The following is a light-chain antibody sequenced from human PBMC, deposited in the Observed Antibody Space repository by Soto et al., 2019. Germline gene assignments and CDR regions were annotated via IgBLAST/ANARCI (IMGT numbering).Light chain of an antibody. CDR3: QQYNSYSPT. J-gene: IGKJ4*01. V-gene: IGKV1-5*03. CDR2: KAS. CDR1: QSISSW. Sequence: DIQMTQSPSTLSASVGDRVTITCRASQSISSWLAWYQQKPGKAPKLLIYKASSLESGVPSRFSGSGSGTEFTLTISSLQPDDFATCYCQQYNSYSPTFGGGTKVEIK.